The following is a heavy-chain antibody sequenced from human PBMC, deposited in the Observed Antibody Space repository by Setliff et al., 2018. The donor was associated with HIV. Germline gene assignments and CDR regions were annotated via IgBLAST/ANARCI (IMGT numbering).Heavy chain of an antibody. CDR1: GYTLTEVS. V-gene: IGHV1-24*01. CDR2: FDPQDGKT. CDR3: ATFRRGSGRYYYYMEV. D-gene: IGHD3-10*01. Sequence: ASVKVSCKISGYTLTEVSMHWVRQAPGQGLEWMGYFDPQDGKTIYAQKFQGRVTMTEDTSTYTAYRGLSRLRSEDTALYYCATFRRGSGRYYYYMEVWGKETTVTASS. J-gene: IGHJ6*03.